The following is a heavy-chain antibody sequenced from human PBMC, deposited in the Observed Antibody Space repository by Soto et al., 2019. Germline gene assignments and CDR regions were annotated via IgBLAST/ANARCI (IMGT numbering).Heavy chain of an antibody. CDR3: ARDRSGYYPPTFDY. J-gene: IGHJ4*02. CDR1: GGSISSGGYY. Sequence: QVQLQESGPGLVKPSQTLSLTCTVSGGSISSGGYYWSWIRQHPGKGLEWIGYIYYSGSTYYNPSLKSRVTISVDTSKNHFSLKLSSVTAADTAVYYCARDRSGYYPPTFDYWGQGTLVTVSS. CDR2: IYYSGST. V-gene: IGHV4-31*03. D-gene: IGHD3-22*01.